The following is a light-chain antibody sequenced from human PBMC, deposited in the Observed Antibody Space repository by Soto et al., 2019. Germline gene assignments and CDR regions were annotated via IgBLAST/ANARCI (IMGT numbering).Light chain of an antibody. CDR3: QQYSSWYT. V-gene: IGKV3D-15*01. Sequence: VVLTQSPATLSVSPGERVTLSCRASQSIRDNYLAWYQKKPGQPPSLLNYGASGRGSGIPDRFSGSGSGTEFPLTISSLQSGDLAVYYCQQYSSWYTFGQGTKLEIK. CDR2: GAS. J-gene: IGKJ2*01. CDR1: QSIRDNY.